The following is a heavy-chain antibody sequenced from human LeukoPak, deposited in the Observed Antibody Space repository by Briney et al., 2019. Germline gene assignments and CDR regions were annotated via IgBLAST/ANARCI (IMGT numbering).Heavy chain of an antibody. CDR3: ASSGSYGLPRLDTGLDP. V-gene: IGHV3-30*04. Sequence: GGSLRLSCAASGFTFSSYAMHWVRQAPGKGLEWVAVISYDGSNKYYADSVKGRFTISRDNSKNTLYLQMNSLRAEDTAVYYCASSGSYGLPRLDTGLDPWGQGTLVTVSS. D-gene: IGHD5-18*01. J-gene: IGHJ5*02. CDR2: ISYDGSNK. CDR1: GFTFSSYA.